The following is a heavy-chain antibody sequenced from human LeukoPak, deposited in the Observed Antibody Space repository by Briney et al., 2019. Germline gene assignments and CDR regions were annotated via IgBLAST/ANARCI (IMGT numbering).Heavy chain of an antibody. V-gene: IGHV3-7*03. CDR1: GFSFSNYW. CDR3: AKDGEYYYGSGSSPNWFDP. J-gene: IGHJ5*02. CDR2: IKEDGSGK. Sequence: GGSLRLSCAASGFSFSNYWMSWVRQAPGKGLEWVANIKEDGSGKYYVDSVKGRFSISRDNSKNTLYLQMNSLRAEDTAVYYCAKDGEYYYGSGSSPNWFDPWGQGTLVTVSS. D-gene: IGHD3-10*01.